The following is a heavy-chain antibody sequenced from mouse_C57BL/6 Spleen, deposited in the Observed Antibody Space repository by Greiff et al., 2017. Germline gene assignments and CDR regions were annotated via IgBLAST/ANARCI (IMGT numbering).Heavy chain of an antibody. J-gene: IGHJ4*01. V-gene: IGHV1-4*01. Sequence: QVQLQQPGAELARPGASVKMSCKASGYTFTSYTMHWVKQRPGQGLEWIGYINPSSGYTKYNQKFKDKATLTADKSSITAYMQLSSLTSEDSAVYYCARVLRWAMDYWGQGTSVTVSS. CDR3: ARVLRWAMDY. CDR2: INPSSGYT. CDR1: GYTFTSYT. D-gene: IGHD1-1*01.